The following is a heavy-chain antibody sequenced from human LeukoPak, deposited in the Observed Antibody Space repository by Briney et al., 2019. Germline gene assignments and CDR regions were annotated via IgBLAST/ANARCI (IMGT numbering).Heavy chain of an antibody. V-gene: IGHV4-59*01. CDR3: ARHYVGPYYFYYMDV. J-gene: IGHJ6*03. CDR1: GGSISNYY. CDR2: IYYGGST. Sequence: SETLSLTCSVSGGSISNYYWSWIRQPPGKGLEWIGYIYYGGSTNYNPSLKSRVTISTDTSKNQFSLKLSSVTAADTAVYYCARHYVGPYYFYYMDVWGKGTTVTVSS. D-gene: IGHD3-10*02.